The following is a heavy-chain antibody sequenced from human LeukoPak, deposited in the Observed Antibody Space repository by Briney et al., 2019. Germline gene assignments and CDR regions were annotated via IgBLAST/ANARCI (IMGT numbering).Heavy chain of an antibody. CDR2: IRLDRNNK. CDR1: GFTFSSYN. J-gene: IGHJ4*02. Sequence: GGSLRLSCAASGFTFSSYNMHWVRQPPGKGLEWVAFIRLDRNNKYYADSVKGRFTISRDNSKNTLFLQMNSLRAEDTAVYYCAKDFGYGVDYWGQGTLVTVSS. CDR3: AKDFGYGVDY. V-gene: IGHV3-30*02. D-gene: IGHD5-12*01.